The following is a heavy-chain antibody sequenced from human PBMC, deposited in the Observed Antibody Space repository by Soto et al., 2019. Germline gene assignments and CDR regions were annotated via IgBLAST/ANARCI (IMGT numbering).Heavy chain of an antibody. CDR2: IWYDGSNK. J-gene: IGHJ6*02. CDR1: GFTFSSYG. CDR3: ARSVTGTTSYYYYGMDV. Sequence: PGGSLRLSCAASGFTFSSYGMHWVRQAPGKGLEWVTVIWYDGSNKYYADSVKGRFTISRDNSKNTLYLQMNSLRAEDTAVYYCARSVTGTTSYYYYGMDVWGQGTTVTVSS. V-gene: IGHV3-33*01. D-gene: IGHD1-7*01.